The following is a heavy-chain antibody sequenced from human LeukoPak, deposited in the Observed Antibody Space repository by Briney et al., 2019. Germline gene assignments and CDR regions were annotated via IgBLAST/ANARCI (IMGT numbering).Heavy chain of an antibody. J-gene: IGHJ4*02. CDR2: IYYSGST. CDR1: GGSISSYY. CDR3: ARDFSVYYDSSGFDY. V-gene: IGHV4-59*12. D-gene: IGHD3-22*01. Sequence: SETLSLTCTVSGGSISSYYWSWVRQPPGKGLEWIGYIYYSGSTNYNPSLKSRVTISVDTSKNQFSLKLSSVTAADTAVYYCARDFSVYYDSSGFDYWGQGTLVTVSS.